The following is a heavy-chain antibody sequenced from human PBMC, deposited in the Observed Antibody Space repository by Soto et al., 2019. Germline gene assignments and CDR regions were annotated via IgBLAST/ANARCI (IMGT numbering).Heavy chain of an antibody. Sequence: VKVSCKASGYTFTSYGISWVRQAPGQGLEWMGWISAYNGNTNYAQKLQGRVTMTTDTSTSTAYMELRSLRSDDTAVYYCARDLVVVAQRYNWFDPWGQGTLVTVSS. V-gene: IGHV1-18*01. CDR1: GYTFTSYG. J-gene: IGHJ5*02. CDR2: ISAYNGNT. D-gene: IGHD2-15*01. CDR3: ARDLVVVAQRYNWFDP.